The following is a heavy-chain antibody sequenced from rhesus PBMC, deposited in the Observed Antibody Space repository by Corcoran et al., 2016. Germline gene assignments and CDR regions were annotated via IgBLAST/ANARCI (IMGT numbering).Heavy chain of an antibody. CDR3: AREEAAYGLDS. Sequence: QVQLPASGPGLVTPSATLSLTCAVPGGSISGGYAWTWIRQPPGKGLEWIGYIYGSSGNTNYNPSLKSRVTISKDTSKNQFSLKLSSVTAADTAVYYGAREEAAYGLDSWGQGVVVTVSS. D-gene: IGHD6-25*01. J-gene: IGHJ6*01. CDR1: GGSISGGYA. CDR2: IYGSSGNT. V-gene: IGHV4-76*01.